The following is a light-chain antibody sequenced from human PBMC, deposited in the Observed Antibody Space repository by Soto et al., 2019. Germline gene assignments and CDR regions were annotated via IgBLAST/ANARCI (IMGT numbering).Light chain of an antibody. CDR3: QQYYTTPQS. J-gene: IGKJ1*01. Sequence: DIVMTQSPDSLAVSLGERATINCKSSRSILHTSNNKDYLAWYQQKPGQPPKLLIAWASTRESGVPDRFSGSQSVTDFTLTITVLQADDVAVYYCQQYYTTPQSFGQGTKVEIK. CDR1: RSILHTSNNKDY. V-gene: IGKV4-1*01. CDR2: WAS.